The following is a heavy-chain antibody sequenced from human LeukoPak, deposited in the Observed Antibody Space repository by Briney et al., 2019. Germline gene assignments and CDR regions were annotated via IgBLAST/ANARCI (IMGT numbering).Heavy chain of an antibody. D-gene: IGHD6-19*01. J-gene: IGHJ4*02. Sequence: SETLSLTCAVSGGSISSSSYYWTWIRQPPGKGLEWIGEINHSGSTTYNPSLKSRVTTTVDTSKNQFSLLLKPVTGTDTAVYYCASSGWYRGYWGQGTLVTVSS. CDR2: INHSGST. CDR3: ASSGWYRGY. CDR1: GGSISSSSYY. V-gene: IGHV4-39*07.